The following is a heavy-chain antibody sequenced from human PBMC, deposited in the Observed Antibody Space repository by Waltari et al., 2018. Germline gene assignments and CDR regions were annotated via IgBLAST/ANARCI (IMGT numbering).Heavy chain of an antibody. V-gene: IGHV1-2*02. CDR3: ARDRWGESHGYGY. D-gene: IGHD7-27*01. CDR1: GYTFTVYY. Sequence: QVQLVQSGVEVKKPGASVRVSCKASGYTFTVYYLHWIRQAPGEGPEWMGWINPNNDATKYAQKFQGRVTMTRDTSINTAYLEVKSDDTAVYYCARDRWGESHGYGYWGRGTLVTVSS. CDR2: INPNNDAT. J-gene: IGHJ4*02.